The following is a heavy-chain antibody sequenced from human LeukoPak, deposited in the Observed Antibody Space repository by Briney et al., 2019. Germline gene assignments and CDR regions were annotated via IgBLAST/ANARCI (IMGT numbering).Heavy chain of an antibody. J-gene: IGHJ4*02. D-gene: IGHD2-8*01. CDR3: ARDGGNILMVYGTFDY. CDR1: GYTFTGYY. V-gene: IGHV1-2*02. CDR2: INPNSGGT. Sequence: ASVKVSCKASGYTFTGYYMHRVRQAPGQGLEWMGWINPNSGGTNYAQKFQGRVTMTRDTSISTAYMELSRLRSDDTAVYYCARDGGNILMVYGTFDYWGQGTLVTVSS.